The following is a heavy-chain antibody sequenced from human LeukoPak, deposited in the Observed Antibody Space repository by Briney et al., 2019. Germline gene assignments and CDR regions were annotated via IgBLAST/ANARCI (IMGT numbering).Heavy chain of an antibody. CDR2: ISSSSSYI. CDR3: ARDQYCSGGSCPFDY. Sequence: GGSLRLSCAASGFTLSSYSMNWVRQAPGKGLEWVSSISSSSSYIYYADSVKGRFTISRDNAKNSLYLQMNSLRAEDTAVYYCARDQYCSGGSCPFDYWGQGTLVTVSS. J-gene: IGHJ4*02. D-gene: IGHD2-15*01. CDR1: GFTLSSYS. V-gene: IGHV3-21*01.